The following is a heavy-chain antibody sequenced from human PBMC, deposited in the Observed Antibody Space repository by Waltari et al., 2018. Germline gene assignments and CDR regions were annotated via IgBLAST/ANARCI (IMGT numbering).Heavy chain of an antibody. CDR1: GGSISSYY. CDR3: ARDRGYQDY. D-gene: IGHD3-10*01. V-gene: IGHV4-59*01. Sequence: QVQLQESGPGLVKPSETLSLTCTVSGGSISSYYWSWIRQPPGKGLEWIGYIYSSGSTNYNPSLKVRVIISVDTSKNQFSLKVRSMTAADTAVYYCARDRGYQDYWGQGTLVTVSS. CDR2: IYSSGST. J-gene: IGHJ4*02.